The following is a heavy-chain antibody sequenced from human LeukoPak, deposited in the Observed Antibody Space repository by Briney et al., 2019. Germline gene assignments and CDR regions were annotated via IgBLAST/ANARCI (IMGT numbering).Heavy chain of an antibody. Sequence: GGSLRLSCAASGFTFSSYWMSWVRQAPGKGLEWVANIKQDGSEKYYVDSVKGRFTISRDNAKNSLYLQMNSLRAEDTAVYYCAREVAAAGTYYYYSMDVWGKGTTVTVSS. V-gene: IGHV3-7*01. J-gene: IGHJ6*03. CDR2: IKQDGSEK. CDR3: AREVAAAGTYYYYSMDV. D-gene: IGHD6-13*01. CDR1: GFTFSSYW.